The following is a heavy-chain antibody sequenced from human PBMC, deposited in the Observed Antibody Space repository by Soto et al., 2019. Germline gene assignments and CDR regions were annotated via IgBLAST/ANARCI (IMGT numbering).Heavy chain of an antibody. V-gene: IGHV4-39*01. J-gene: IGHJ4*02. CDR2: IYYSGST. CDR1: GDSMSSSDYY. Sequence: SETLSLTCAVSGDSMSSSDYYWGWIRQPPGKGLEWIGSIYYSGSTYYNPSLQSRVAISVDTSKNQFSLKLKSVTAADTAIYYCGRRTVNIRTFYSGLKTHCFDYWGQGAPVTVS. D-gene: IGHD6-19*01. CDR3: GRRTVNIRTFYSGLKTHCFDY.